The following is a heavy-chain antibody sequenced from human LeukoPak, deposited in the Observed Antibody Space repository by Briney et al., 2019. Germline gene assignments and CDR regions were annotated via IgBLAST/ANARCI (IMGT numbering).Heavy chain of an antibody. Sequence: ASVKVSCKASGYTFTSYGISWVRQAPGQGLEWMGWISAYNGNTNYAQKLQGRVTMTTDTSTSTAYMELRSLRSDDTAVYYCARADDIVVVPAASLDYWGQGTLVTVSS. D-gene: IGHD2-2*01. CDR1: GYTFTSYG. CDR3: ARADDIVVVPAASLDY. CDR2: ISAYNGNT. J-gene: IGHJ4*02. V-gene: IGHV1-18*01.